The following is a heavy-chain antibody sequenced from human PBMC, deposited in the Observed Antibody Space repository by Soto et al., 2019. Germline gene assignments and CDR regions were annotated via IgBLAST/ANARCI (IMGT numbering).Heavy chain of an antibody. CDR1: GFTFSDYY. CDR2: ISFSGSTI. CDR3: ARDDFSSGFYDSDYYNGMAV. V-gene: IGHV3-11*01. Sequence: GGSLRLSCAASGFTFSDYYMSWIRQAPGKGLEWVSYISFSGSTIYYADSVKGRFTISRDNAKNSLYLQMNSLRAEDTAVYYCARDDFSSGFYDSDYYNGMAVWGQGTTVTVS. J-gene: IGHJ6*02. D-gene: IGHD3-3*01.